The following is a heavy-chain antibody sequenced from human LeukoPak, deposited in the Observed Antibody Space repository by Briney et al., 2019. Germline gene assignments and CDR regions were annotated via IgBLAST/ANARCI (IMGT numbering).Heavy chain of an antibody. CDR1: GGSISSYY. D-gene: IGHD3-9*01. Sequence: EPSETLSLTCTVSGGSISSYYWSWIRQPPGKGLEWIGYIYYSGSTNYKSSLKSRVTISVDTSKNQFSLKLSSVTAADTAVYYCARLTGYSSESWFDPWGQGTLVTVSS. CDR2: IYYSGST. J-gene: IGHJ5*02. V-gene: IGHV4-59*01. CDR3: ARLTGYSSESWFDP.